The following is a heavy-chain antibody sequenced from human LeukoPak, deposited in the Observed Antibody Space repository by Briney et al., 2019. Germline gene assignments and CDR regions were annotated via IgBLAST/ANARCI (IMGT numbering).Heavy chain of an antibody. D-gene: IGHD3-22*01. CDR1: RFTLRSNS. J-gene: IGHJ4*02. Sequence: GGSLRHSCVASRFTLRSNSMSWVRQAPGKGLEWVANIRHDGSEKYYVDSVKGRFTISRDNAKNSLFLQMNSLRAEDTAVYYCARGAINDSSGYFLDHWGQGTLVTVSS. V-gene: IGHV3-7*01. CDR3: ARGAINDSSGYFLDH. CDR2: IRHDGSEK.